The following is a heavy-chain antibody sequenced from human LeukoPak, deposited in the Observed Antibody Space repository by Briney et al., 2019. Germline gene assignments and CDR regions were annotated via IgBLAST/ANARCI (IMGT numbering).Heavy chain of an antibody. CDR2: ISETGDVT. V-gene: IGHV3-23*01. D-gene: IGHD6-6*01. J-gene: IGHJ4*02. CDR1: GFSFGSYP. CDR3: ARDSSHYLGSSDY. Sequence: GGSLRLSCVVSGFSFGSYPMSWVRQAPGKGLEWVSVISETGDVTHYADSMKGRFTISRDNIKNTLNLQMNSVRAEDTAIYYCARDSSHYLGSSDYWGQGTLVTVSS.